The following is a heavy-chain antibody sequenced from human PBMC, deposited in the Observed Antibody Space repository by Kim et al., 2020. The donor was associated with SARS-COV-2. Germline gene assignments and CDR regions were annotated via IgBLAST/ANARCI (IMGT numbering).Heavy chain of an antibody. V-gene: IGHV3-30*18. CDR1: GFTFSSYG. Sequence: GGSLRLSCAASGFTFSSYGMHWVRQAPGKGLEWVAVISYDGSNKYYADSVKGRFTISRDNSKNTLYLQMNSLRAEDTAVYYCAKDLEMAATLTDYWGQGTLVTVSS. D-gene: IGHD1-26*01. J-gene: IGHJ4*02. CDR2: ISYDGSNK. CDR3: AKDLEMAATLTDY.